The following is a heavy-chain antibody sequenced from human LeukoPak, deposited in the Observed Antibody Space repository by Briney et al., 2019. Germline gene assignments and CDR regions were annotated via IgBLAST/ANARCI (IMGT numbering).Heavy chain of an antibody. Sequence: GGSLRLSCAASGFSFSSFGMHWVRQAPGKGLEWVAVISYEGSNKYYATSVKGRFTISRDNFKNTLDWQMNSLTAEDTAVYYCAKKVPANWGSYFDYWGQGTLVTVSS. CDR3: AKKVPANWGSYFDY. CDR2: ISYEGSNK. CDR1: GFSFSSFG. V-gene: IGHV3-30*18. J-gene: IGHJ4*02. D-gene: IGHD7-27*01.